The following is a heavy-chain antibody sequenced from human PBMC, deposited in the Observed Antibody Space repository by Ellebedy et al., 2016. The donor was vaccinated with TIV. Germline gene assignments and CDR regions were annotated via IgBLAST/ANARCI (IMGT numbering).Heavy chain of an antibody. CDR3: ARLASYMADMDV. CDR2: INPNSGGT. D-gene: IGHD2-15*01. J-gene: IGHJ6*02. CDR1: GYTLTELS. Sequence: AASVKVSCKVSGYTLTELSMHWVRQAPGQGLEWMGWINPNSGGTNYAQKFQGWVTMTRDTSISTAYMELSSLRSEDTAVYYCARLASYMADMDVWGQGTTVTVSS. V-gene: IGHV1-2*04.